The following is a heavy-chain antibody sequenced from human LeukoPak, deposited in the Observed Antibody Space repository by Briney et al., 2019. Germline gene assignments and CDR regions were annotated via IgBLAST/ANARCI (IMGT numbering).Heavy chain of an antibody. CDR2: IYYSGST. Sequence: SETLSLTCTVSGGSISSSSYYWGWIRQPPGKGLEWIGSIYYSGSTYYNPSLKSRVTISVDTSKNQFSLKLSSVTAADTAVYYCARDGQGDLSWGQGTLVTVSS. CDR1: GGSISSSSYY. CDR3: ARDGQGDLS. V-gene: IGHV4-39*07. J-gene: IGHJ4*02. D-gene: IGHD3-16*01.